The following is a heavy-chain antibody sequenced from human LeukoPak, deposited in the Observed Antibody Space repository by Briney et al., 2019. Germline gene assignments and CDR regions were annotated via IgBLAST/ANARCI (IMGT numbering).Heavy chain of an antibody. CDR2: ISAYTGNT. J-gene: IGHJ4*02. D-gene: IGHD3-22*01. CDR1: GYTFTSYV. V-gene: IGHV1-18*01. Sequence: GASVKVSCKTSGYTFTSYVINWVRQAPGQGLEWMGWISAYTGNTYYAQKVKGRVTMTTDTSTSTAYMELRSLRSDDTAVYYCARRLDYYDISGYHTLDYWGQGTLVTVSS. CDR3: ARRLDYYDISGYHTLDY.